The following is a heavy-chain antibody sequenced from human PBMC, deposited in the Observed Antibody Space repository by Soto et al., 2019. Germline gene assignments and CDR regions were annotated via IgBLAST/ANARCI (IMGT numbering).Heavy chain of an antibody. CDR2: ISYDGSNK. V-gene: IGHV3-30*18. J-gene: IGHJ6*02. CDR3: AKGEGAKVNYYYGMDV. Sequence: GGSLRLSCAASGFTFSSYGMHWVRQAPGKGLEWVAVISYDGSNKYYADSVKGRFTISRDNSKNTLYLQMNSLRAEDTAVYYCAKGEGAKVNYYYGMDVWGQGTTVTVSS. CDR1: GFTFSSYG. D-gene: IGHD5-18*01.